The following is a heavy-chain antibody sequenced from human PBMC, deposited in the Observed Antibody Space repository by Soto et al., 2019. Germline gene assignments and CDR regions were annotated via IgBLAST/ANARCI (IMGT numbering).Heavy chain of an antibody. CDR3: ARGSGGSQH. CDR2: IYSSGST. Sequence: PSETLSLTCSVSGGSISSYYWSWIRQPPGKGLEWIGYIYSSGSTNYSPSLKSRVTMSVDTSKNQFSRRLNSVSAADTAVYYCARGSGGSQHWGQGSLVTVSA. CDR1: GGSISSYY. J-gene: IGHJ4*02. D-gene: IGHD1-26*01. V-gene: IGHV4-59*01.